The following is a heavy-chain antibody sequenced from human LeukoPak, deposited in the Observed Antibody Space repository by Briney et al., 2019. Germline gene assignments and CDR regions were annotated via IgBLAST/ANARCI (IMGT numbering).Heavy chain of an antibody. J-gene: IGHJ3*02. CDR1: GFTFSSYA. CDR2: ISGSGGST. Sequence: GSLRLSCAASGFTFSSYAMSWVRQAPGKGLEWVSAISGSGGSTYYADSVKGRFTISRDNSKNTLYLQMNSLRAEDMAVYYCAKDLDILTGGNAFDIWGQGTMVTVSS. CDR3: AKDLDILTGGNAFDI. D-gene: IGHD3-9*01. V-gene: IGHV3-23*01.